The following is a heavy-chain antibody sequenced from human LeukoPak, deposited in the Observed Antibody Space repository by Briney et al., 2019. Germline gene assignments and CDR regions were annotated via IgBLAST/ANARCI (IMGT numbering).Heavy chain of an antibody. V-gene: IGHV3-23*01. Sequence: GGSLRLSCAASGFTFSRYAMIWVRQAPGKGLEWVSAISGRGGSTYYADSVRGRFTISRDNSKNTLYLQMNSLRAADKAEYYCATLPFPRYYDSSGYYNGYWGQGTLVTVSS. J-gene: IGHJ4*02. CDR2: ISGRGGST. CDR3: ATLPFPRYYDSSGYYNGY. CDR1: GFTFSRYA. D-gene: IGHD3-22*01.